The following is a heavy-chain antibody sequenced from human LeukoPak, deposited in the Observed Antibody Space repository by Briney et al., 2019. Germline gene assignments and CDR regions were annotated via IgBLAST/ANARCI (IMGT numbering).Heavy chain of an antibody. CDR3: AKFIYSSWYYFDY. J-gene: IGHJ4*02. V-gene: IGHV3-23*01. CDR2: ISGSGGST. Sequence: GGSLRLSCAASGFTFSNAWMSWVRQAPGKGLEWVSAISGSGGSTDYADSVKGRFTISRDISKNTLYLHMNSLRAEDTAVYYCAKFIYSSWYYFDYWGQGTLVTVSS. D-gene: IGHD6-13*01. CDR1: GFTFSNAW.